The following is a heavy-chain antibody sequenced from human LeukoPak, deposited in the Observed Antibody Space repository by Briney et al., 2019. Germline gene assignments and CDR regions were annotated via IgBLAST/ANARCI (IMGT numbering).Heavy chain of an antibody. D-gene: IGHD1-26*01. Sequence: SETLSLTCTVSGGSISSSSYYWGWIRQPPGKGLEWIGSIYYSGSTYYNPSLKSRVTISADTSKNQFSLKLSSVTAADTAVYYCARLGSYWDYYYYMDVWGKGTTVTVSS. J-gene: IGHJ6*03. CDR1: GGSISSSSYY. CDR2: IYYSGST. V-gene: IGHV4-39*01. CDR3: ARLGSYWDYYYYMDV.